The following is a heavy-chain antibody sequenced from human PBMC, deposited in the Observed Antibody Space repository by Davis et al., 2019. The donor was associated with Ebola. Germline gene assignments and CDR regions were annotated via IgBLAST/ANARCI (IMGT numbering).Heavy chain of an antibody. J-gene: IGHJ4*02. CDR3: AKGELVITRGYFDY. Sequence: GGSLRLSCAASGFSFSTFGMHWVRQVPGKGLEWLAVISYDGTNKYYADSVKGRFTISRDNSKNTVFLQMSSLRAEDTAIYYCAKGELVITRGYFDYWGQGILVTVSS. D-gene: IGHD3-22*01. V-gene: IGHV3-30*18. CDR2: ISYDGTNK. CDR1: GFSFSTFG.